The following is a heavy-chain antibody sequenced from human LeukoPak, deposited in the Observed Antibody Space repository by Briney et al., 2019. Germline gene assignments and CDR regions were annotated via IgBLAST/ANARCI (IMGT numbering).Heavy chain of an antibody. CDR3: ARMIPQYFGSGSYDAFDI. CDR2: INPNSGVT. V-gene: IGHV1-2*02. CDR1: GSPFTGNY. J-gene: IGHJ3*02. Sequence: ASVKVSFKASGSPFTGNYMHWGRRAPGKGVGWMGWINPNSGVTNYAQKFQGRVTMTRDTSITTAYMELSRLRSDDTAVYYCARMIPQYFGSGSYDAFDIWGQGTMVTVSS. D-gene: IGHD3-10*01.